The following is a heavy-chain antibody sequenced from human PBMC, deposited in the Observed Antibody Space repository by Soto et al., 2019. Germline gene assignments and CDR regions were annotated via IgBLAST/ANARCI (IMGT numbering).Heavy chain of an antibody. Sequence: QVQLVESGGGVVQPGRSLRLSCAASGFTFSSYAMHWVRQAPGKGLEWVAVISYEGSNKYYADSVKGRFTISRDNSKNALYLQMKSLRAADTAVYYCARDSRGYYYISLRLGRGIDVWGQVTTVTVSS. CDR3: ARDSRGYYYISLRLGRGIDV. CDR2: ISYEGSNK. CDR1: GFTFSSYA. J-gene: IGHJ6*02. V-gene: IGHV3-30-3*01. D-gene: IGHD3-9*01.